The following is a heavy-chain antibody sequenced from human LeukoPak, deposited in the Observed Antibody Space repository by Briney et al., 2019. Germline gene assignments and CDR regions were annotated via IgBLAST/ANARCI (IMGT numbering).Heavy chain of an antibody. CDR2: ISSSSATI. CDR1: GFTLNTYS. CDR3: ARGRDLFDS. Sequence: QPGGSLRLSCVASGFTLNTYSMNWFRQAPGKGLEWISYISSSSATIYYADSVKGRFTISRDNAKNSLYLQMNSLRAEDTAVYYCARGRDLFDSWGQGTLVIVSS. J-gene: IGHJ4*02. V-gene: IGHV3-48*04.